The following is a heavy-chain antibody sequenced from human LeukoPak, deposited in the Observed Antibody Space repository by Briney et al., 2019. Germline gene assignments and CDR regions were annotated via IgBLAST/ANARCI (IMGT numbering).Heavy chain of an antibody. CDR3: AKDSALWYSSGPEFIRGQDDAFDI. Sequence: PGGSLRLSCTASGFVLSSFAMSWVRQAPGKGLEWVATLSGTGGETYFADSVKGRFTISRDNSKNTLYLQMNSLRAEDTAVYYCAKDSALWYSSGPEFIRGQDDAFDIWGQGTMATVSS. CDR2: LSGTGGET. J-gene: IGHJ3*02. D-gene: IGHD6-19*01. CDR1: GFVLSSFA. V-gene: IGHV3-23*01.